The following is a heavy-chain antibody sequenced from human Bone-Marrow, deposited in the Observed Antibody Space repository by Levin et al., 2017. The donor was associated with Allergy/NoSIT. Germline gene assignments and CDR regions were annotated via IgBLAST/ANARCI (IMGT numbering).Heavy chain of an antibody. CDR3: ARGFAGIPGLLDL. CDR1: NYSISDGYY. Sequence: GSLRLSCAVSNYSISDGYYWGWIRQPPGKGLEWIGRIYHTGNSFYNPSLKGRLSISVDTSKNQFTLTVNSVTAADTAVYYCARGFAGIPGLLDLWGRGTLVTVSS. CDR2: IYHTGNS. V-gene: IGHV4-38-2*01. D-gene: IGHD1-1*01. J-gene: IGHJ2*01.